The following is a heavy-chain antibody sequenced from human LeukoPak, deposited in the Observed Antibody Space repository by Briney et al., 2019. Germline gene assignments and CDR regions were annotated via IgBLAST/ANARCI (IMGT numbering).Heavy chain of an antibody. Sequence: PGGSLRLSCAASGFTFSSYSMNWVRQAPGKGLEWVSYISSSSRTIYDADSVKGRFTISRDNAKNSLYLQMSSLRAEDTAVYYCARDKGIHDYWGQGTLVTVSS. CDR3: ARDKGIHDY. J-gene: IGHJ4*02. V-gene: IGHV3-48*01. CDR1: GFTFSSYS. CDR2: ISSSSRTI.